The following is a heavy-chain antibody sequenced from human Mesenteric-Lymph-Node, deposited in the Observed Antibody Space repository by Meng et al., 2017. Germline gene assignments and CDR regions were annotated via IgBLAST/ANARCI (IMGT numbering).Heavy chain of an antibody. J-gene: IGHJ4*02. CDR1: GFTFSSYA. D-gene: IGHD2/OR15-2a*01. CDR2: ISGSGGST. Sequence: GSLKISCAASGFTFSSYAMSWVRQAPGKGLEWVSAISGSGGSTYYADSVKGRFTISRDNSKNTLYLQMNSLRAEDTAVYYCAKTFSGLYYFDYWGQGTLVTVSS. V-gene: IGHV3-23*01. CDR3: AKTFSGLYYFDY.